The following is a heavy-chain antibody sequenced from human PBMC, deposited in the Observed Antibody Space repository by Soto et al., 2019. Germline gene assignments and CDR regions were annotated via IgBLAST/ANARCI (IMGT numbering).Heavy chain of an antibody. V-gene: IGHV1-69*13. CDR3: GRESKLYRATTLSYYYGMDV. J-gene: IGHJ6*02. CDR2: IIPIFCTA. CDR1: VGTFSRYA. Sequence: SVKVSCKSSVGTFSRYAISWVRQARGQGLEWMGGIIPIFCTANYAQRFQGRVTITADESTSTPYMELSSLRSDDTAGEYCGRESKLYRATTLSYYYGMDVWGQGTTVTVSS. D-gene: IGHD2-2*02.